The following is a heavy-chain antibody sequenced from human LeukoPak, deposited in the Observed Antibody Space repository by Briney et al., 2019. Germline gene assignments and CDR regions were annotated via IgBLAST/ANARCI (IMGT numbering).Heavy chain of an antibody. CDR1: GGSISSSNW. V-gene: IGHV4-4*02. D-gene: IGHD3-16*01. J-gene: IGHJ3*02. CDR2: IYHSGST. CDR3: ATGGFVVSDAFDI. Sequence: PSETLSLTCAVSGGSISSSNWWSWVRQPPGKGLEWIGEIYHSGSTNYNPSLKSRVTISVDKSKNQFSLKLSSVTAADTAVYYCATGGFVVSDAFDIRGQGTMVTVSS.